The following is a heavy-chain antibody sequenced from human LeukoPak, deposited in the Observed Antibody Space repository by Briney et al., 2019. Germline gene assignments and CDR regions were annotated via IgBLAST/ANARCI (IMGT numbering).Heavy chain of an antibody. CDR3: ARGYSSGLYGMDV. CDR2: INHSGST. V-gene: IGHV4-34*01. CDR1: GGSFSADF. J-gene: IGHJ6*02. Sequence: SETLSLTCAVYGGSFSADFWSWIRQPPGKGLEWIGEINHSGSTNYNPSLKSRVTMSVDTSKNQFSLKLSSVTAADTAVYYCARGYSSGLYGMDVWGQGTTVTVSS. D-gene: IGHD6-19*01.